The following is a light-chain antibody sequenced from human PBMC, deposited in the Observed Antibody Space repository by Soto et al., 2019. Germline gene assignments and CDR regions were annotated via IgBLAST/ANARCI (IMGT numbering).Light chain of an antibody. CDR3: QHYNGYSEA. CDR1: QTISSW. V-gene: IGKV1-5*03. Sequence: DIQMTQSPSTLSGSVGDRVTITCRASQTISSWLAWYQQKPGKAPKLLIYKASTLKSGVPSRFSGSGSGTEFTLTISSLQPDDFATYHCQHYNGYSEAFGQGTKVELK. J-gene: IGKJ1*01. CDR2: KAS.